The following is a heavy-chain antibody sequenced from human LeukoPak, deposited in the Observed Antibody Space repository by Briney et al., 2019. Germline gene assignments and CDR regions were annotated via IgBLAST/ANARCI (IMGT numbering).Heavy chain of an antibody. CDR3: ARKGEDAVATILGAFDI. J-gene: IGHJ3*02. CDR2: IKHSGST. V-gene: IGHV4-34*01. CDR1: GGPFRGYY. D-gene: IGHD5-12*01. Sequence: KSSGTLSLTCAVYGGPFRGYYWSWIRQPPGKGLEWIGGIKHSGSTNYHPSLKSRVTISVDTSKNQFSLKLSSVTAADTAVYYCARKGEDAVATILGAFDIWGQGTMVTVSS.